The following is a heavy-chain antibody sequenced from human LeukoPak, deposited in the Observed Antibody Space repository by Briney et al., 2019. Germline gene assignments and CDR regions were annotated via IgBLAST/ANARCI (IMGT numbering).Heavy chain of an antibody. CDR3: ARKHCSSTSCSSRRWFDP. D-gene: IGHD2-2*01. Sequence: SETLSLTCAVYGGSFSGYYWSWIRQPPGKGLEWIGEINHSGSTNYNPSLKSRVTISVDTSKNQFSLKLSSVTAADTAVYYCARKHCSSTSCSSRRWFDPWGQGTLVTVSS. CDR2: INHSGST. CDR1: GGSFSGYY. J-gene: IGHJ5*02. V-gene: IGHV4-34*01.